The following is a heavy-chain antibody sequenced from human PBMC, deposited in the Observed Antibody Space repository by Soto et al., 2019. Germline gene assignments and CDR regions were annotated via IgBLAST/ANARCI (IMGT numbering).Heavy chain of an antibody. CDR3: AAWGLVGADHDNLTGPGAFHFAY. D-gene: IGHD3-9*01. V-gene: IGHV1-24*01. J-gene: IGHJ4*02. CDR1: GYTLTELS. Sequence: ASVKVSCKVSGYTLTELSMHWVRQAPVKGLEWMGCFDPEYGETIYAQKFQGRVTMTEETSTDTAYMELSSLRSEDTAVYYCAAWGLVGADHDNLTGPGAFHFAYWGRGTLVTVAS. CDR2: FDPEYGET.